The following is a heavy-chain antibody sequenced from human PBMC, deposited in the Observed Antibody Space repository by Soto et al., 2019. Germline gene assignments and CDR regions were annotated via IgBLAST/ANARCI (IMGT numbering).Heavy chain of an antibody. CDR1: GFTFSSYG. D-gene: IGHD3-3*01. CDR3: AKGANITIFGVVITPGYYYMDV. Sequence: GGSLRLSCAASGFTFSSYGMHWVRQAPGKGLEWVAVISYDGSNKDYADSVKGRFTISRDNSKNTLYLQMNSLRAEDTAVYYCAKGANITIFGVVITPGYYYMDVWGKGTTVTVS. J-gene: IGHJ6*03. CDR2: ISYDGSNK. V-gene: IGHV3-30*18.